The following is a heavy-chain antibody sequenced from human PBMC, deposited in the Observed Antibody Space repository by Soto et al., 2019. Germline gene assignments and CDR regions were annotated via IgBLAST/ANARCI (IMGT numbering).Heavy chain of an antibody. CDR1: GFTFSSFW. CDR3: AKAHYYDSSGYLRGHDY. Sequence: GGSLRLSCAASGFTFSSFWMDWVRQAPGKGLEWVSAISGSGGSTYYADSVKGRFTISRDNSKNTLYLQMNSLRAEDTAVYYCAKAHYYDSSGYLRGHDYWGQGTLVTVSS. V-gene: IGHV3-23*01. J-gene: IGHJ4*02. CDR2: ISGSGGST. D-gene: IGHD3-22*01.